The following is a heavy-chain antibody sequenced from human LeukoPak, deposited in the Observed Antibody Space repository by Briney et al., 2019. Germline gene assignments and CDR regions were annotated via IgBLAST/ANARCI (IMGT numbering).Heavy chain of an antibody. CDR1: GYTFGAYF. CDR2: INPDNGGT. D-gene: IGHD3-16*01. Sequence: ASMKVAWKAVGYTFGAYFMHWVRQAPGQGLEWMGWINPDNGGTRYAQRFQDRVTMTRDTSITTAYMELSSLKSDDTAVYYCARAGAMIASDYYYYMDVWGNGTTVTVSS. V-gene: IGHV1-2*02. J-gene: IGHJ6*03. CDR3: ARAGAMIASDYYYYMDV.